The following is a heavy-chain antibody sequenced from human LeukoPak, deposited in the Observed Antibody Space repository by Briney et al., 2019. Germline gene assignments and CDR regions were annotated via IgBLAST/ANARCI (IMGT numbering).Heavy chain of an antibody. V-gene: IGHV3-33*06. CDR2: IWYDGSNK. Sequence: PGGSLRLSCAASGFTFSSYGMHWVRQAPGKGLEWVAVIWYDGSNKYYADSVKGRFTISRDNSKNTLYLQMNSLRAEDTAVYYCAKDRITMIVVETWGQGTLVTVSS. CDR3: AKDRITMIVVET. J-gene: IGHJ5*02. CDR1: GFTFSSYG. D-gene: IGHD3-22*01.